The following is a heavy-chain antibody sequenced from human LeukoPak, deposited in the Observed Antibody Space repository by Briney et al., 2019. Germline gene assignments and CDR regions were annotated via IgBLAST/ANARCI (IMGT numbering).Heavy chain of an antibody. CDR3: ARHGSGSYHHGVAFDI. CDR1: GYSFTSYW. J-gene: IGHJ3*02. D-gene: IGHD1-26*01. CDR2: IYPGDSDT. Sequence: GESLKISCKGSGYSFTSYWIGWVRQLPGKGLEWMGIIYPGDSDTRYSPSFQGQVTISADKSISTAYLQWSSLKASDTAMYYCARHGSGSYHHGVAFDIWGQGTMVTVSS. V-gene: IGHV5-51*01.